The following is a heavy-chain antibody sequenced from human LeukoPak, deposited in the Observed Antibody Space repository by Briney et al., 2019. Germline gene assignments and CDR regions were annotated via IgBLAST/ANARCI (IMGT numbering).Heavy chain of an antibody. J-gene: IGHJ3*02. CDR2: IYHRGTT. Sequence: SETLSLTCTVSGGSIGIDDYYWTWIRQPPGKGLEWIGYIYHRGTTYYNPSLKSRATISVDTSKNQFSLKLSSVTAADTAVYYCARDKDLDYYDSSGYVGGAFDIWGQGTMVTVSS. V-gene: IGHV4-30-2*01. CDR1: GGSIGIDDYY. D-gene: IGHD3-22*01. CDR3: ARDKDLDYYDSSGYVGGAFDI.